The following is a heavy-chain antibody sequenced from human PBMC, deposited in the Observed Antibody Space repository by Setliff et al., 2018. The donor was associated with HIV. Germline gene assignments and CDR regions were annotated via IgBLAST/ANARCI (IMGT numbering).Heavy chain of an antibody. V-gene: IGHV3-74*01. Sequence: GGSLRLSCAVSEFTFSAYWMHWVRQAPGKGLVWVSRINGDGSSASYADSVKGRFTIYRDNAKNTLYLQMNSLRAEDTAVYYCAKGALPSGDGDSTLEGRVVVGAPTIRDTPNPLQALPWG. J-gene: IGHJ5*02. CDR3: AKGALPSGDGDSTLEGRVVVGAPTIRDTPNPLQALP. CDR1: EFTFSAYW. CDR2: INGDGSSA. D-gene: IGHD2-2*01.